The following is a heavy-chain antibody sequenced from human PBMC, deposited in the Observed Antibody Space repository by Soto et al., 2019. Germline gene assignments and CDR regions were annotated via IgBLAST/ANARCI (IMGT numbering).Heavy chain of an antibody. D-gene: IGHD3-3*01. V-gene: IGHV3-30*18. CDR2: ISHDGSNK. Sequence: GGSLRLSCAASGFTFSSYGMHWVRQAPGKGLEWVAVISHDGSNKYYADSVKGRFTISRDNSKNTLYLQMNSLRAEDTAVYYCAKARLRFLEWSWRYYYGMDVWGQGTAVTVSS. CDR3: AKARLRFLEWSWRYYYGMDV. CDR1: GFTFSSYG. J-gene: IGHJ6*02.